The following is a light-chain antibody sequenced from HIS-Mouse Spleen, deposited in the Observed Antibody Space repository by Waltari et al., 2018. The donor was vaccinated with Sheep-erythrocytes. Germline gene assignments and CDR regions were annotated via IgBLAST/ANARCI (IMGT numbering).Light chain of an antibody. CDR2: QDS. Sequence: SYELTQPPSVSVSPGQTASITCSGDKLGDKYACWYQQKPGQSHVLVIYQDSKLPSGIPERFSGYNSGNTATLTISGTQAMDEADYYCQAWDSSIYVFGTGTKVTVL. CDR1: KLGDKY. V-gene: IGLV3-1*01. CDR3: QAWDSSIYV. J-gene: IGLJ1*01.